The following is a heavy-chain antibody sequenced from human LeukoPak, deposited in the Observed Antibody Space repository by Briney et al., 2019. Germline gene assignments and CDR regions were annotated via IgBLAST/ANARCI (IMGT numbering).Heavy chain of an antibody. CDR3: ARDGDFWSAQGAFDI. V-gene: IGHV3-48*01. J-gene: IGHJ3*02. CDR2: ISSTSTT. D-gene: IGHD3-3*01. CDR1: GFTFGSYT. Sequence: GRSLRLSCAVSGFTFGSYTMNWVRQAPGKGLEWVSHISSTSTTYYADSVKGRFTTSRDNAKNLLYLQMNSLRAEDTAVYYCARDGDFWSAQGAFDIWGQGTMVTVSS.